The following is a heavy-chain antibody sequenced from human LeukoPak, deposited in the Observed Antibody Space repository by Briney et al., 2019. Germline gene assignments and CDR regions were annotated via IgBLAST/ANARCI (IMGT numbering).Heavy chain of an antibody. CDR1: GDSMGIYY. CDR2: VSYSGIT. J-gene: IGHJ4*02. Sequence: SETLALTCTVSGDSMGIYYWSWFRQPPGKGLQWIGQVSYSGITKYNPALKSRVTVSVDTSKSQISVTLNSVTAADTAFYFCARHRAIAGPFDHWSQGTLVTVSS. V-gene: IGHV4-59*08. D-gene: IGHD6-13*01. CDR3: ARHRAIAGPFDH.